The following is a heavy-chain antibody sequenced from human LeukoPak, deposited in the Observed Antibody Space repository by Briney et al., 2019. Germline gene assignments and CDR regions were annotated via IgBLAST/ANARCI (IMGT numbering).Heavy chain of an antibody. J-gene: IGHJ4*02. D-gene: IGHD5-18*01. Sequence: ASVKVSCEASGYTFTGYYMHWVRQAPGQGLEWMGWINPNSGGTNYAQKFQGRVTMTRDTSISTAYMELSRLRSDDTAVYYCARELRGYSPQDYWGQGTLVTVSS. V-gene: IGHV1-2*02. CDR2: INPNSGGT. CDR1: GYTFTGYY. CDR3: ARELRGYSPQDY.